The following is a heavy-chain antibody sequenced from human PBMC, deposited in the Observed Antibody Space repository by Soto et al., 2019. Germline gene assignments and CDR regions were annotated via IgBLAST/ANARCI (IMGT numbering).Heavy chain of an antibody. CDR3: ARGAYYAPRWGPLVGAEYWFDP. Sequence: QVQLQQWGAGLLKPSETLSLTCAVYGGSFSGYYWSWIRQPPGKGLEWIGEINHGKSTDYNPSLKSRVTISVDTSKNQFSLKLTSVTAADTAAYYCARGAYYAPRWGPLVGAEYWFDPWGQGTVVTVSS. V-gene: IGHV4-34*01. D-gene: IGHD2-2*01. J-gene: IGHJ5*02. CDR2: INHGKST. CDR1: GGSFSGYY.